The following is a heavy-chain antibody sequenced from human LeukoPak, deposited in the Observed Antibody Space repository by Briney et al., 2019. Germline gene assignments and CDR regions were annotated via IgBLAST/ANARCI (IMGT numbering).Heavy chain of an antibody. CDR1: GFTFSSYG. J-gene: IGHJ3*02. V-gene: IGHV3-30*02. CDR3: ARTRRDGYNYKAFDI. Sequence: PGGSLRLSCAASGFTFSSYGMHWVRQAPGKGLEWVAFIRYDGSNKYYADSVKGRFTISRDNSKNTLYLQMNSLRAEDTAVYYCARTRRDGYNYKAFDIWGQGTMVTVSS. D-gene: IGHD5-24*01. CDR2: IRYDGSNK.